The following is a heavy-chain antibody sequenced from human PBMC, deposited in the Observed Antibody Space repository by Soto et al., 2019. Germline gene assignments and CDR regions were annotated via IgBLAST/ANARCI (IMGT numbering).Heavy chain of an antibody. D-gene: IGHD2-15*01. V-gene: IGHV3-30*18. Sequence: QVQLVESGGGVVQLGRSLRLSCAASGFTFSSYGMHWVRQAPGKGLEWLALISYDGSNKYYADSVKGRFTISRDNSKKTLYLQMNSLRAEDTAVYYCAKDRNIVVVVAPLDYWGQGTLVTVSS. CDR1: GFTFSSYG. CDR2: ISYDGSNK. J-gene: IGHJ4*02. CDR3: AKDRNIVVVVAPLDY.